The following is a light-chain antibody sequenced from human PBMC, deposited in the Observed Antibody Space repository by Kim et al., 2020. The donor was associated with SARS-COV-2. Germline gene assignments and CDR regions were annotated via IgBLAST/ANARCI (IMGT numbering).Light chain of an antibody. CDR3: QAWVNSIVV. J-gene: IGLJ2*01. CDR2: QDG. Sequence: SYELTQPPSVSVSPGQTASITCSADTLGNRYVWWYQQKPGQSPVMVIYQDGKRPSGIPERFSGSNSGNTATLTISGTQAMDEADYHCQAWVNSIVVFGGGTQLTVL. V-gene: IGLV3-1*01. CDR1: TLGNRY.